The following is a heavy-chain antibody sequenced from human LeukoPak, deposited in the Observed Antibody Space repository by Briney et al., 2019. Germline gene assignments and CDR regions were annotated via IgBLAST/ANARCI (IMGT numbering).Heavy chain of an antibody. Sequence: GGSLRLSCAASGFTFSDYYMSWIRQAPGKGLEWVSYVSANSGYIKFADSVRGRFTISRDNAKNSLYLQMNSLRAEDTAVYYCARDVSRVVPAARYFDYWGQGTLVTVSS. CDR3: ARDVSRVVPAARYFDY. V-gene: IGHV3-11*06. CDR1: GFTFSDYY. D-gene: IGHD2-2*01. CDR2: VSANSGYI. J-gene: IGHJ4*02.